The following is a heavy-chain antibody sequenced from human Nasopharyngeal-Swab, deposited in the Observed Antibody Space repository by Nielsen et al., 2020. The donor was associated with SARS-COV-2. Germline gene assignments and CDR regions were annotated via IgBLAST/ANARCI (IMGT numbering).Heavy chain of an antibody. J-gene: IGHJ6*02. CDR2: ISYDGSKK. D-gene: IGHD6-13*01. V-gene: IGHV3-30-3*01. CDR3: ARDQGSSWYTYYYYYGMDV. CDR1: GFPFSSYA. Sequence: LKISCAASGFPFSSYAMHWVRQAPGKGLAWVAVISYDGSKKYYADSVEGRFTSSRDNSKCSLYLQMNRLRAEDTAVYNCARDQGSSWYTYYYYYGMDVWGQGTTVTVSS.